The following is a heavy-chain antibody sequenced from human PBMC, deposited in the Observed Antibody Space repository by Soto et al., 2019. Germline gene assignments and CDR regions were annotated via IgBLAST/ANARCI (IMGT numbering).Heavy chain of an antibody. J-gene: IGHJ4*02. Sequence: SDTLSLTCTVSGDSITTSGHLWGWIRQPPGKGLEWIGTISYSGSTNYNPTLKSRLTISVDTSKSQFSLKLSSVTAADTAVYYCARHLSRGYVYWGQGTLVTVSS. CDR1: GDSITTSGHL. CDR3: ARHLSRGYVY. CDR2: ISYSGST. D-gene: IGHD3-22*01. V-gene: IGHV4-39*01.